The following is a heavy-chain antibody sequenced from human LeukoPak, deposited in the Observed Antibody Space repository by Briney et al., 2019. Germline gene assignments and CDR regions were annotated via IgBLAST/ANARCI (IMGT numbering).Heavy chain of an antibody. CDR3: ARGRGIAVAGLYWYFDL. J-gene: IGHJ2*01. D-gene: IGHD6-19*01. V-gene: IGHV4-34*01. CDR2: INHSGST. Sequence: SETLSLTCAVYGGSFSGYYWSRIRQPPGKGLEWIGEINHSGSTNYNPSLKSRVTISVDTSKNQFSLKLSSVTAADTAVYYCARGRGIAVAGLYWYFDLWGQGTLVTVSS. CDR1: GGSFSGYY.